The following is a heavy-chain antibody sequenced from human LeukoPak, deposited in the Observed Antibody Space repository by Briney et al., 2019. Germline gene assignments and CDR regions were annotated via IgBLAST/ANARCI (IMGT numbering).Heavy chain of an antibody. CDR2: IYYSGST. Sequence: PSETLSLTCTVSGGSINTYYWGWIRQPPGKGLEWIGYIYYSGSTNYNPSLKSRVTISVDTSKNQFSLKLSSVTAADTAVYYCARSRMGGGPWGQGTLVTASS. CDR3: ARSRMGGGP. CDR1: GGSINTYY. J-gene: IGHJ5*02. V-gene: IGHV4-59*01. D-gene: IGHD3-16*01.